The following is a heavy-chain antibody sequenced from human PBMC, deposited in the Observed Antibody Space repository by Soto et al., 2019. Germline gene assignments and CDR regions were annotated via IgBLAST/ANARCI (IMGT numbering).Heavy chain of an antibody. D-gene: IGHD3-22*01. Sequence: QVKLVQSGTEVKQPGALMKVSCKASGYSFATSGISWVRQAPGQGLEWMGWISAYNGNTNYDQKLQDRVTMTTDTSTSTAYLELRNLRSDDTAVYYCARAGQYYDSSGYANWGQGTLVTVSS. CDR2: ISAYNGNT. J-gene: IGHJ4*02. V-gene: IGHV1-18*01. CDR1: GYSFATSG. CDR3: ARAGQYYDSSGYAN.